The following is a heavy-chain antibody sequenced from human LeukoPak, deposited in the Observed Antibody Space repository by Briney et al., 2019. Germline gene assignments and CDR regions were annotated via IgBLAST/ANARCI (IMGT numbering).Heavy chain of an antibody. V-gene: IGHV1-8*02. Sequence: GASVKVSCKASGYTFTSHDVNWVRQATGQGLEWMGWMNPNSGNTGYAQKFQGRVTMTRNTSISTAYMELSSLRSEDTAVYYCARVVVRGVIISWGQGTMVTVSS. J-gene: IGHJ3*01. CDR3: ARVVVRGVIIS. CDR1: GYTFTSHD. CDR2: MNPNSGNT. D-gene: IGHD3-10*01.